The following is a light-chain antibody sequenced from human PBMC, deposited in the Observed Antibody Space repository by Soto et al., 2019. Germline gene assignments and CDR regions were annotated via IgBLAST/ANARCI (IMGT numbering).Light chain of an antibody. CDR3: MQGTHWPPWT. V-gene: IGKV2-30*01. CDR1: QSLVSSDGNTY. J-gene: IGKJ1*01. CDR2: KVS. Sequence: DVVMTQSPLSLPVTLGQPASISCRSSQSLVSSDGNTYLNWFQQRPGQSPRRLIYKVSNRDSGVPDRFSGSGSGTDFTLTISRVEAEDVGVYYCMQGTHWPPWTFGQGTKVDIK.